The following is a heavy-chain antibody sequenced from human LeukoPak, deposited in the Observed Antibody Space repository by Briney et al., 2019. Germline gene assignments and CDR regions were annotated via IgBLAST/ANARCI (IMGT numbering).Heavy chain of an antibody. V-gene: IGHV1-8*01. Sequence: ASVNVSCKASGYTFTNYDINWVRQATGQGLEWMGWMNPNSANRGYAQKFQGRVTMTRDTSISTAYMELSSLRSEDTAVYYCARAGYCSTTSCPPFDYWGQGTLVTVSS. D-gene: IGHD2-2*01. J-gene: IGHJ4*02. CDR3: ARAGYCSTTSCPPFDY. CDR1: GYTFTNYD. CDR2: MNPNSANR.